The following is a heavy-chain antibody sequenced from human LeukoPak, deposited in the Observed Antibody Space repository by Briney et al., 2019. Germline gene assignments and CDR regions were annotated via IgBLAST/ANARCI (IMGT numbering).Heavy chain of an antibody. V-gene: IGHV4-4*07. J-gene: IGHJ2*01. CDR2: FYTSGTT. Sequence: PSETLSLTCSVSGGSISSYSWNWIRQPAGKGLEWIGRFYTSGTTNYNPSLKSRVTMSIDTSKNQVSLKMRSVTAADTAVYYCARTVVTLDWYFDLWGRGTGVSVSS. CDR1: GGSISSYS. CDR3: ARTVVTLDWYFDL. D-gene: IGHD4-23*01.